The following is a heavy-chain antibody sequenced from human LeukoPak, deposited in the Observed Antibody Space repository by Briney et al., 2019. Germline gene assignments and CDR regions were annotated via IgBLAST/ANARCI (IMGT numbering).Heavy chain of an antibody. CDR3: ANGCCSSTSCLPFDY. J-gene: IGHJ4*02. V-gene: IGHV3-23*01. Sequence: PGGSLRLSCAASGFTFSSYAMSWVRQAPGKGLEWVSAISGSGGSTYYADSVKGRFTISRDNSKNTLYLQMNSLRAEDTAVYYCANGCCSSTSCLPFDYWGQGTLVTVSS. CDR1: GFTFSSYA. CDR2: ISGSGGST. D-gene: IGHD2-2*01.